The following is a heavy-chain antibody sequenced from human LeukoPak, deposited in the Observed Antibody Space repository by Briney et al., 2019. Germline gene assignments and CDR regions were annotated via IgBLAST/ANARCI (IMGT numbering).Heavy chain of an antibody. D-gene: IGHD6-13*01. Sequence: GGSLRLSCAASGFTFSSYWMSWVRQAPGKGLVWVSRINSDGSSASYADSVKGRFTISRDNAKNTLYLQVNSLRAEDTAVYYCARSGYSSSWLFYYYMDVWGKGTTVTISS. V-gene: IGHV3-74*01. CDR3: ARSGYSSSWLFYYYMDV. J-gene: IGHJ6*03. CDR2: INSDGSSA. CDR1: GFTFSSYW.